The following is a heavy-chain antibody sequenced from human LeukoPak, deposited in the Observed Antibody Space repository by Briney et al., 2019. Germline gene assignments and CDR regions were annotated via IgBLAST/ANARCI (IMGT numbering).Heavy chain of an antibody. CDR3: ARGTRSGYSYGLFDY. CDR1: GFTVSTNY. Sequence: GGSLRLSCAASGFTVSTNYMSWVRQAPGKGLEWVSVIYSGGSTYYADSVKGRFTISRDNSKNTLYLQMNSLRAEDTAVYYCARGTRSGYSYGLFDYWGQGTLVTVSS. J-gene: IGHJ4*02. V-gene: IGHV3-53*01. CDR2: IYSGGST. D-gene: IGHD5-18*01.